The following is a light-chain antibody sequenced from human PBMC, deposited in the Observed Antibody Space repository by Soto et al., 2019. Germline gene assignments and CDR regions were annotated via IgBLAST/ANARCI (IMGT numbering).Light chain of an antibody. CDR3: QQRRYWQVT. Sequence: EIVLTQSPGTLSLSPGERATLSCRASQSVTSNYLAWYQQKPGQAPRILIFAASSRATGIPDKFSGSGSGTDFTLTISRLEPDDFAVYYCQQRRYWQVTFGQGTRLEIK. J-gene: IGKJ5*01. V-gene: IGKV3D-20*02. CDR1: QSVTSNY. CDR2: AAS.